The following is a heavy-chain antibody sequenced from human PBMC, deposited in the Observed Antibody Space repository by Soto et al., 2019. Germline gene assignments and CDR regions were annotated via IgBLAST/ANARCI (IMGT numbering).Heavy chain of an antibody. J-gene: IGHJ6*02. CDR3: ARDLLAGFGELSYYYYYYGMDV. V-gene: IGHV3-21*01. CDR2: ISSSSSYI. Sequence: GGSLRLSCAASGFTFSSYSMNWVRQAPGKGLEWVSSISSSSSYIYYADSVKGRFTISRDNAKNSLYLQMNSPRAEDTAVYYCARDLLAGFGELSYYYYYYGMDVWGQGTTVTVSS. CDR1: GFTFSSYS. D-gene: IGHD3-10*01.